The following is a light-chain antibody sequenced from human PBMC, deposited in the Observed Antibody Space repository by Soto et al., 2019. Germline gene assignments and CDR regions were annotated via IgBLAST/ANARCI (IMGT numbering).Light chain of an antibody. J-gene: IGKJ1*01. CDR2: KAS. V-gene: IGKV1-5*03. CDR1: QSISSW. Sequence: DIQMTQSPSTRSASVGDRVTITCRASQSISSWLAWYQQKPGKAPKLLINKASSLESGVPSRFSGSGSGTEFTLTISSLQPDDFATYYCQQYKSHRRTFGQGTKV. CDR3: QQYKSHRRT.